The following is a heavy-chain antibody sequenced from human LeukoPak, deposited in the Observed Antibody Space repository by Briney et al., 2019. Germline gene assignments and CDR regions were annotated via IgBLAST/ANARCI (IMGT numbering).Heavy chain of an antibody. CDR3: ARNYFGSGTYIYYYYYYMDV. J-gene: IGHJ6*03. CDR1: GGSISSYY. V-gene: IGHV4-4*09. CDR2: IYTSGST. Sequence: SETLSLTCTVSGGSISSYYWSWIPQPPGMGLEWIGYIYTSGSTNYNPSLEGRVTISVDTSKNQFSLKLSSVTAADTAVYYCARNYFGSGTYIYYYYYYMDVWGKGTTVTVSS. D-gene: IGHD3-10*01.